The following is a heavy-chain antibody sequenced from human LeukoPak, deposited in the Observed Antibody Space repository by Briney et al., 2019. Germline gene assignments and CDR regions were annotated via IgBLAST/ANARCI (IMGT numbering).Heavy chain of an antibody. Sequence: GGSLRLSFAASGFTVSGNYMSWVRQAPGKGLEWVSVIYSGGNTYYADSVKGRFTISRDNSKNTLFLQMDSLRAEDTAVYYCAGAHSSSWSVFWGQGTLVTVSS. CDR1: GFTVSGNY. CDR2: IYSGGNT. J-gene: IGHJ5*01. V-gene: IGHV3-53*01. CDR3: AGAHSSSWSVF. D-gene: IGHD6-13*01.